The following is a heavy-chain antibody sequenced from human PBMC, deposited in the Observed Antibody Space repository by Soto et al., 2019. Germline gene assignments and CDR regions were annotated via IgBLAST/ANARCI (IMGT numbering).Heavy chain of an antibody. CDR1: GGSLSGYY. J-gene: IGHJ2*01. V-gene: IGHV4-34*01. CDR3: ARVVVFHYGSGPFDL. D-gene: IGHD3-10*01. Sequence: QVQLQQWGAGLLKPSETLSLTCGVYGGSLSGYYWNWVRQTPGRGLEWIGEINHSGSTTYNPSLKGRVSISLDTSKNQFSLNLNSVTAADTAVYYCARVVVFHYGSGPFDLWGRGTPVTVSS. CDR2: INHSGST.